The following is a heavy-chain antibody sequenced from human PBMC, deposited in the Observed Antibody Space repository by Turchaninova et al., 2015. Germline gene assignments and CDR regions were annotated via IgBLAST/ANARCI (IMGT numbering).Heavy chain of an antibody. Sequence: EVPLVPSGSEVTKPGEPQNITGKGYGYSIRHSFIAWVRLAPGKGLEHLAIMKPGGSDTRYSPSFQGRFNISADESTNTAYRQWSSLEASDTAVYYCAKTLSYEDRYFDVWGRGTLVTVSS. CDR2: MKPGGSDT. CDR1: GYSIRHSF. D-gene: IGHD5-12*01. V-gene: IGHV5-51*01. CDR3: AKTLSYEDRYFDV. J-gene: IGHJ2*01.